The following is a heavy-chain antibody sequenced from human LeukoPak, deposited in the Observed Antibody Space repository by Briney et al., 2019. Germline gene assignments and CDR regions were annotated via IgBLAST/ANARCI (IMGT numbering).Heavy chain of an antibody. D-gene: IGHD1-26*01. V-gene: IGHV3-74*01. J-gene: IGHJ4*02. CDR1: GFTFSNYW. Sequence: PGGSLGLSCVASGFTFSNYWMNWVRQGPGKGPECVSRINYDGTGTRYVDSVKGRFTISRDNAKNSLYLQMNSLRAEDTAVYYCARKREHRRADYWGQGTLVTVSS. CDR2: INYDGTGT. CDR3: ARKREHRRADY.